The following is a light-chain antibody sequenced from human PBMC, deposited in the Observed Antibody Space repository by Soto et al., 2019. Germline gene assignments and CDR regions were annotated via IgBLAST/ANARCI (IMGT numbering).Light chain of an antibody. CDR3: QQFGGSRWT. V-gene: IGKV3-20*01. J-gene: IGKJ1*01. CDR1: QSVSSNY. Sequence: EIVLTQSPGTLSLSPGERATLSCRASQSVSSNYLAWYQQKLGQAPRLLIYGASSRATGIPDRFSGSRSGTDFTLTISRLEPEDFAVYYCQQFGGSRWTFGQGPKVEI. CDR2: GAS.